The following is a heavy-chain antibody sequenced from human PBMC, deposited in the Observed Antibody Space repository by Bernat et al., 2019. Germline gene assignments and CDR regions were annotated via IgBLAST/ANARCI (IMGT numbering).Heavy chain of an antibody. CDR2: IYYSGST. Sequence: QVQLQESGPGLVKPSQTLSLTCTVSGGSISSGDYYWSSIRQPPGKGLEWIGYIYYSGSTYYNPSLKSRVTISVDTSKNQFSLKLSSVTAADTAVYYCARSPLEIVEENYFDYWGQGTLVTVSS. V-gene: IGHV4-30-4*01. J-gene: IGHJ4*02. CDR3: ARSPLEIVEENYFDY. CDR1: GGSISSGDYY. D-gene: IGHD3-22*01.